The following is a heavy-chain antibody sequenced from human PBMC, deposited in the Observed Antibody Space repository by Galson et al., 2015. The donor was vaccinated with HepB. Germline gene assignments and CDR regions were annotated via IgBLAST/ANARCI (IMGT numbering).Heavy chain of an antibody. D-gene: IGHD3-3*01. CDR1: GFTFRSYS. Sequence: SLRLSCAASGFTFRSYSMNWVRQAPGKGLEWLSYISSDGSSICYADSVKGRFTISRDNAKNSLYLQMNSLRDDDTAVYYCARDTIITIFGVVTSSYYYGMDVWGQGTTVTVSS. V-gene: IGHV3-48*02. CDR2: ISSDGSSI. J-gene: IGHJ6*02. CDR3: ARDTIITIFGVVTSSYYYGMDV.